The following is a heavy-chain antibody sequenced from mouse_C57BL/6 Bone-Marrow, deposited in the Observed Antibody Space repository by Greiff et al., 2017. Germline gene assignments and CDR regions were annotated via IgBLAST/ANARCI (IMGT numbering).Heavy chain of an antibody. J-gene: IGHJ3*01. Sequence: VQRVESGPGLVAPSQSLSITCTVSGFSLTSYGVHWVRQPPGKGLEWLVVIWSDGSTTYNSALKSRLSISKDNSKSQVFLKMNSLQTDDTAMYYCARHDFDGYYDFAYWGQGTLVTVSA. D-gene: IGHD2-3*01. V-gene: IGHV2-6-1*01. CDR1: GFSLTSYG. CDR3: ARHDFDGYYDFAY. CDR2: IWSDGST.